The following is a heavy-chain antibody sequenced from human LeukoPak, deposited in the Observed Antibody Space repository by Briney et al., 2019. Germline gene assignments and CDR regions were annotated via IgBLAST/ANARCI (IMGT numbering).Heavy chain of an antibody. CDR3: ARGSKGYGDY. V-gene: IGHV1-2*02. J-gene: IGHJ4*02. CDR1: GYTFTSYY. D-gene: IGHD5-12*01. Sequence: ASVKVSCKASGYTFTSYYMHWVRQAPGQGLEWMGWINPNSGGTNYAQKFQGRVTMTRDTSTSTVYMELSSLRSEDTAVYYCARGSKGYGDYWGQGTLVTVSS. CDR2: INPNSGGT.